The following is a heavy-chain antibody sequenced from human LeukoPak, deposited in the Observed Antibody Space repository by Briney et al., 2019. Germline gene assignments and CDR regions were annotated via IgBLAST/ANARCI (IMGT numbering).Heavy chain of an antibody. Sequence: GGSLRLSCVDSGFTFSSYAMNWVRQAPGKGLEWVASISGNGGSTYYADSVKGRFTISRDNSRNAVFLQMISPRDDDTAIYYCAKIERWLVHGFDLWGRGTLVTVSS. CDR2: ISGNGGST. D-gene: IGHD6-19*01. V-gene: IGHV3-23*01. CDR3: AKIERWLVHGFDL. J-gene: IGHJ2*01. CDR1: GFTFSSYA.